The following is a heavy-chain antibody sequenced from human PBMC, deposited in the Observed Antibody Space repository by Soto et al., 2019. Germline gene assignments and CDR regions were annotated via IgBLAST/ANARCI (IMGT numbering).Heavy chain of an antibody. CDR3: TRDYGAYALRNWFDP. D-gene: IGHD4-17*01. CDR2: ISAYNGNT. Sequence: QGQLVQSGAEVKKPGASVTVSCKATGYIFTRYGISWARQAHGQGLEWMGWISAYNGNTNYAQKIQGRVTMTTDTSRSTAYMEVRSLRSDDTAVYYCTRDYGAYALRNWFDPWGQGTLVTVSS. J-gene: IGHJ5*02. CDR1: GYIFTRYG. V-gene: IGHV1-18*01.